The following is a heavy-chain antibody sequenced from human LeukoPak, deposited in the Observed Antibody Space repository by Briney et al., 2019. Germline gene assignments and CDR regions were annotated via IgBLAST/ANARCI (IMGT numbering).Heavy chain of an antibody. CDR1: GFTFSNFG. J-gene: IGHJ6*02. D-gene: IGHD3-3*01. Sequence: GGSLRLSCEASGFTFSNFGMHWVRQAPGKGLEWVAIISYDGSTKYYADSVKGRFSISRDNSKNTLYLQMNSLRVEDTAVYYCARSLHVLPIFGVPTTYGMDVWGQGTTVTVSS. V-gene: IGHV3-30*03. CDR2: ISYDGSTK. CDR3: ARSLHVLPIFGVPTTYGMDV.